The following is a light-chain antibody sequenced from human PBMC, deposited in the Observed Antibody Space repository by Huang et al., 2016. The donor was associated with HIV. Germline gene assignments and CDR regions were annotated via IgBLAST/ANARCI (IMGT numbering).Light chain of an antibody. CDR3: QQYYSTPPT. V-gene: IGKV4-1*01. Sequence: DIVMTQSPDSLAVSLGERATINCKSSQSVLYSSNNKNYLAWYQQQPGKPPKLLIYEASTRESGVPDRFSGSGSGTDFTLTISSLQAEDVAVYYCQQYYSTPPTFGGGTKVEIK. CDR2: EAS. CDR1: QSVLYSSNNKNY. J-gene: IGKJ4*01.